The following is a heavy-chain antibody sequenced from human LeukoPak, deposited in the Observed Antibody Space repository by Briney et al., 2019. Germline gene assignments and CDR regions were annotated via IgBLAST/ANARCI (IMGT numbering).Heavy chain of an antibody. V-gene: IGHV4-39*07. Sequence: SETLSLTCTVSGGSISSSSYYWGWIRQPPGKGLEWIGSIYYSGSTYYNPSLKSRVTISVDTSKNQFSLKLSSVTAADTAVYYCARGFSVMVRGTLRWGQFDYWGQGTLVTVSS. CDR3: ARGFSVMVRGTLRWGQFDY. J-gene: IGHJ4*02. CDR1: GGSISSSSYY. CDR2: IYYSGST. D-gene: IGHD3-10*01.